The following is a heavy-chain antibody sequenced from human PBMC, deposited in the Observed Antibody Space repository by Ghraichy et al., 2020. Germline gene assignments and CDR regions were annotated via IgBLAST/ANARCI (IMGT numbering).Heavy chain of an antibody. J-gene: IGHJ4*02. Sequence: GGSLRLSCAASGFTFSSYSMNWVRQAPGKGLEWVSSISSSSSYIYYADSVKGRFTISRDNAKNSLYLQMNSLRAEDTAVYYCARDPLGGSYLEALDYWGPGTLVTVSS. V-gene: IGHV3-21*01. CDR3: ARDPLGGSYLEALDY. CDR1: GFTFSSYS. CDR2: ISSSSSYI. D-gene: IGHD1-26*01.